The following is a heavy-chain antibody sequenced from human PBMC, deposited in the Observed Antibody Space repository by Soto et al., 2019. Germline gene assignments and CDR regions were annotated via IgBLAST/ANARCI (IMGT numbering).Heavy chain of an antibody. CDR1: GGSFSGYY. J-gene: IGHJ4*02. V-gene: IGHV4-34*01. D-gene: IGHD2-21*02. CDR2: INHSGST. CDR3: ASYCGGDCAFDY. Sequence: SETLSLTCAVYGGSFSGYYWTWIRQPPGTGLEWIGEINHSGSTNYNPSLKSRVTISVDTSKNQFSLKLSSVTAADTAVYYCASYCGGDCAFDYWGQGTLVTVSS.